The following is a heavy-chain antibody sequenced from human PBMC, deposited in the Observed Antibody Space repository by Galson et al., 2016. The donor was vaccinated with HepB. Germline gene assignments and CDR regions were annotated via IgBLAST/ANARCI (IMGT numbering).Heavy chain of an antibody. CDR1: GFAFSNFA. D-gene: IGHD3-3*01. Sequence: SLRLSCAASGFAFSNFALTWVRQAPGKGLEWVSSIGGCGGNTYFADSVKGRFTISRDDSRNTLYLQMNTLRAEDTALYYCAKAYNCDFWIGYSQNFFDYWGQGTLVTVSS. CDR3: AKAYNCDFWIGYSQNFFDY. CDR2: IGGCGGNT. V-gene: IGHV3-23*01. J-gene: IGHJ4*02.